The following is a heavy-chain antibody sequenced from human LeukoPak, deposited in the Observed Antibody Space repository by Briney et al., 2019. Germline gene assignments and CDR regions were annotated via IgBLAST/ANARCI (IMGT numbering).Heavy chain of an antibody. V-gene: IGHV1-2*02. D-gene: IGHD3-16*01. CDR3: ARDQAPRMITFGGPRRWFDP. J-gene: IGHJ5*02. CDR2: INPNGGGT. Sequence: GASVKVSCKASGFTFTGFYIHWVRQAPGQGLEWMGWINPNGGGTNYAQKFQGRVTMTRDTSISTAYMELSRLRSDDTAVYYCARDQAPRMITFGGPRRWFDPWGQGTLVTVSS. CDR1: GFTFTGFY.